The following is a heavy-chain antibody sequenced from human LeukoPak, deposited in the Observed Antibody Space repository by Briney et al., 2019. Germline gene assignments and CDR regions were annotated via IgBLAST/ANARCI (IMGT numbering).Heavy chain of an antibody. Sequence: GRSLRPSCAAFGLTFNAYGMSWGRQVPGKGLEWVSRINWNGIIRGSVDSVKGRFTISRDNAKNSLYLQINNLRAEDTAFYYCARDEGNTPGNYYMDVWGKGTTVTVSS. J-gene: IGHJ6*03. V-gene: IGHV3-20*04. D-gene: IGHD4-23*01. CDR1: GLTFNAYG. CDR2: INWNGIIR. CDR3: ARDEGNTPGNYYMDV.